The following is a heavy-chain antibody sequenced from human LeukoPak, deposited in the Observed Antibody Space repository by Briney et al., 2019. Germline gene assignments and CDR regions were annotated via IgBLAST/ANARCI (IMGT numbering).Heavy chain of an antibody. CDR2: YYTDHTT. V-gene: IGHV3-53*01. CDR3: ARGMRDLTQRVSGTGFFDD. CDR1: GFAVSNNY. J-gene: IGHJ4*02. Sequence: GGSLRLSCAASGFAVSNNYMGWLRQAPGKGLEWVSVYYTDHTTYYADSVKGRFTISTDNSKNTLYLQMNSLRSEDTAVYHRARGMRDLTQRVSGTGFFDDWGQGTLVVVSS. D-gene: IGHD6-19*01.